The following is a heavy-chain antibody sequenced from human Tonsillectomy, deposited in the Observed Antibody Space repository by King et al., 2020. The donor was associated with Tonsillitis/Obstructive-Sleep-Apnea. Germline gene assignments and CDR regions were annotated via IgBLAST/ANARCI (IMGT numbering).Heavy chain of an antibody. V-gene: IGHV3-15*01. Sequence: QLVQSGGGLVKPGGSLRLSCAASGFTFSNAWRSWVRQAPGKGLEWVGRIKSKTDGGTTDYAAPVKGSFTISRDDSKNTLYPQMNSLKTEDTAVYYCTTDWVYDYIWGSYRHDAFDIWGQGTMVTVSS. CDR1: GFTFSNAW. D-gene: IGHD3-16*02. CDR3: TTDWVYDYIWGSYRHDAFDI. J-gene: IGHJ3*02. CDR2: IKSKTDGGTT.